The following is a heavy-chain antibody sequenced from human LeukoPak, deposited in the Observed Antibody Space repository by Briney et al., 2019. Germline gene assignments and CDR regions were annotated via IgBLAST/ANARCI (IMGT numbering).Heavy chain of an antibody. CDR3: ARVPAYYDSSGMDV. D-gene: IGHD3-22*01. J-gene: IGHJ6*02. CDR2: IYYSGST. V-gene: IGHV4-31*03. CDR1: GGSISSSSYY. Sequence: SETLSLTCTVSGGSISSSSYYWGWIRQPPGKGLEWIGYIYYSGSTYYNPSLKSRVTISVDTSKNQFSLKLSSVTAADTAVYYCARVPAYYDSSGMDVWGQGTTVTVSS.